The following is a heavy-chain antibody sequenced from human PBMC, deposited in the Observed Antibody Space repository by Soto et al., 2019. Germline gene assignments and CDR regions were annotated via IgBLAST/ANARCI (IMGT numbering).Heavy chain of an antibody. CDR1: GYTFSSYG. CDR3: AREGYYYGSGTYAPPRYYGMDV. V-gene: IGHV1-18*01. CDR2: ISAYNDNT. Sequence: QIQLVQSATEVKKPGASVKVSCKTSGYTFSSYGVSWVRQAPGQGLEWMGWISAYNDNTNYAQKFQGRVTLTTDTSTRTAYMELRSLRSHDTAIYYCAREGYYYGSGTYAPPRYYGMDVWGQGTTVIVSS. J-gene: IGHJ6*02. D-gene: IGHD3-10*01.